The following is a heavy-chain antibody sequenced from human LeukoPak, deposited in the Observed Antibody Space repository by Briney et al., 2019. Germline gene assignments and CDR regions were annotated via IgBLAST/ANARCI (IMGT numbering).Heavy chain of an antibody. Sequence: GGSLRLSCAASGFSFSSYWMHWVRQAPGKGLVWVSRINSDGSSTSYADSVKGRFTISRDNAKNTLYLQMNSLRAEDTAVYYCARVRSGSSAGNYGMDVWGQGTTVTVSS. D-gene: IGHD1-26*01. V-gene: IGHV3-74*01. J-gene: IGHJ6*02. CDR2: INSDGSST. CDR3: ARVRSGSSAGNYGMDV. CDR1: GFSFSSYW.